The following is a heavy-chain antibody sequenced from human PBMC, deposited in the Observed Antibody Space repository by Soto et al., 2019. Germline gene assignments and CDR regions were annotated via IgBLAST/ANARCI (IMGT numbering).Heavy chain of an antibody. Sequence: EVQLLESGGGLVQPGGSLRLSCAASGFTFSSYAMSWVRQAPGTGLEWVSTISSSGGSTYYADSVKGRFTISRDNSKNTLYLQMNSLRAEDTAVYYCAKDRLSSSIVVVVGAYFDYWGQGTLVTVSS. J-gene: IGHJ4*02. CDR1: GFTFSSYA. V-gene: IGHV3-23*01. CDR3: AKDRLSSSIVVVVGAYFDY. CDR2: ISSSGGST. D-gene: IGHD2-15*01.